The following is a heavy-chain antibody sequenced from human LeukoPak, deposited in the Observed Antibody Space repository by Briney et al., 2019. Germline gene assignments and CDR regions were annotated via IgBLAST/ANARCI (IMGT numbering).Heavy chain of an antibody. CDR3: AKDMGRYYYGSGSYRYYYGMDV. Sequence: RAGGSLRLSCAASGFTFDDYAMHWVRQAPGKGLEWVSGISWNSGSIGYADSVKGRFTISRDNAKNSLYLQMNSLRAEDTALYYCAKDMGRYYYGSGSYRYYYGMDVWGQGTTVTVSS. V-gene: IGHV3-9*01. D-gene: IGHD3-10*01. J-gene: IGHJ6*02. CDR2: ISWNSGSI. CDR1: GFTFDDYA.